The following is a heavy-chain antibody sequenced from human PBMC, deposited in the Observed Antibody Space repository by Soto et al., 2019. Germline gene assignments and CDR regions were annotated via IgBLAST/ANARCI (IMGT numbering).Heavy chain of an antibody. V-gene: IGHV1-69*13. Sequence: GASVKVSCKASGGTFSSYAISWVRQAPGQGLEWMGGIIPIFGTANYAQKFQGRVTITADESTSTAYMELSSLRSEDTAVYYCARDFWSGYQDRNYYGMDVWGQGTTVTV. CDR2: IIPIFGTA. J-gene: IGHJ6*02. CDR3: ARDFWSGYQDRNYYGMDV. D-gene: IGHD3-3*01. CDR1: GGTFSSYA.